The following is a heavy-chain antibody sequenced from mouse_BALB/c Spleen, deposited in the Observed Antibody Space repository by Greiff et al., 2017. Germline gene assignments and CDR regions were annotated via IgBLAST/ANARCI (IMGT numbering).Heavy chain of an antibody. D-gene: IGHD3-3*01. J-gene: IGHJ2*01. Sequence: QVQLQQSGAELVRPGASVKLSCKASGYTFNSYWMNWVKQRPEQGLEWIGRIDPYDRETHDNQKFKDKAILTVDKSSSTAYLKLSSLTTEDSAVYCCAIVDGTGYWGQGTTRTVSS. V-gene: IGHV1-74*01. CDR3: AIVDGTGY. CDR2: IDPYDRET. CDR1: GYTFNSYW.